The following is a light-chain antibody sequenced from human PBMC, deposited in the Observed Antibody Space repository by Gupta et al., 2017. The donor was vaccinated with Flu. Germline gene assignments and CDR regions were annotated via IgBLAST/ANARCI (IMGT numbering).Light chain of an antibody. CDR3: QQYGSSPQVT. CDR1: QSVSRNF. CDR2: GAS. Sequence: EIVLTQSPGTLSLSPGERATLSCRASQSVSRNFLAWYQQKPGQAPRLLIYGASSRAPGVPDRFRGSGSGTDFTLTISRLEPEEFAVFYCQQYGSSPQVTFGGGTKVEIK. J-gene: IGKJ4*01. V-gene: IGKV3-20*01.